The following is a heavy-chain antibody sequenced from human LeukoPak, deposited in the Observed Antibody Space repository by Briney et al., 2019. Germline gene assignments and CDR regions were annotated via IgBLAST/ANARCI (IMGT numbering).Heavy chain of an antibody. Sequence: GGSLRLSCAASGFTFDESAMHWVRQAPGKSLEWVSGIGWDSKSIIYADSVKGRFTISRDNAKRSLYLQMNSLRAEDTALYYCAKAVAAPGAFDIWGRGTVVTVSS. CDR1: GFTFDESA. J-gene: IGHJ3*02. V-gene: IGHV3-9*01. D-gene: IGHD6-19*01. CDR3: AKAVAAPGAFDI. CDR2: IGWDSKSI.